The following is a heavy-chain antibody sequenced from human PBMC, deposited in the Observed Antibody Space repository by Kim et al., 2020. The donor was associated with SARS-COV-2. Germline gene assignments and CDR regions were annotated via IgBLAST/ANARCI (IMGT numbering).Heavy chain of an antibody. Sequence: SETLSLTCTVSSASISSAFWSWIRQPPGKSLEWIGYIFHDGKTNYNPSLQSRVTVSVDTSKNQFSLNLSSVTAADTAVYYCLRGGGLYASWGLGPLVTV. V-gene: IGHV4-59*12. J-gene: IGHJ5*02. CDR1: SASISSAF. CDR3: LRGGGLYAS. D-gene: IGHD3-16*01. CDR2: IFHDGKT.